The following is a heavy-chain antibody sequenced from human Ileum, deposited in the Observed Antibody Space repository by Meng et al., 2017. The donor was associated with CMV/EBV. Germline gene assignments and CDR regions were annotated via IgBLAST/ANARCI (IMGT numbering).Heavy chain of an antibody. D-gene: IGHD1-26*01. CDR2: IKQDGSEK. J-gene: IGHJ6*02. CDR3: ARVTSGTYYTHYYYGMDV. Sequence: GESLKTPCASPGFTFSSYWMSWVRQAPGKGLEWVANIKQDGSEKYYVDSVKGRFTISRDNAKNSLYLQMNSLRAEDPAVHYCARVTSGTYYTHYYYGMDVWGQGTTVTVSS. CDR1: GFTFSSYW. V-gene: IGHV3-7*04.